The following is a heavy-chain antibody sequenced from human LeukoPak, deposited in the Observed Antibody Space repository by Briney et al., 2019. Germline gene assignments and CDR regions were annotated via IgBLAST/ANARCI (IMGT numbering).Heavy chain of an antibody. CDR3: ARDEGYFQH. CDR1: GFTVTNNY. Sequence: GGSLRLSCAASGFTVTNNYVTWVSQAPGKGLEWVSSISSSSSYIYYADSVKGRFTISRDNAKNSLYLQMNSLRAEDTAVYYCARDEGYFQHWGQGTLVTVSS. V-gene: IGHV3-21*01. J-gene: IGHJ1*01. CDR2: ISSSSSYI.